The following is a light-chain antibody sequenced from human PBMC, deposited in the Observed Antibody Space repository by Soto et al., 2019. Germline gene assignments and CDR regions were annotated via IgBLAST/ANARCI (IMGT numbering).Light chain of an antibody. CDR1: QSISNN. CDR3: QDYGTSWT. Sequence: EIVMTQSPATLSVSPGERATPSCRASQSISNNLAWYQQKPGQAPRLLIYAASSRATGIPDRFSGSGSGTDFTLTINRLEPEDFAVYYCQDYGTSWTFGQGTKVDIK. V-gene: IGKV3-20*01. CDR2: AAS. J-gene: IGKJ1*01.